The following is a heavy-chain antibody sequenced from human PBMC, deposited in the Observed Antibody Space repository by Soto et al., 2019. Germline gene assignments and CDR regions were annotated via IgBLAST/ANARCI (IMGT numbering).Heavy chain of an antibody. J-gene: IGHJ4*02. V-gene: IGHV4-59*01. D-gene: IGHD5-18*01. Sequence: ETLSLTCNVSGGSISNFHLSWIRQPPGKGLEWIGYIYYSGNYYNPSLTSRVSMSLDKSKNQFSLHLKSVTAADTALYFCALGGYNYGRPFDFWGQGTRVTVS. CDR1: GGSISNFH. CDR2: IYYSGN. CDR3: ALGGYNYGRPFDF.